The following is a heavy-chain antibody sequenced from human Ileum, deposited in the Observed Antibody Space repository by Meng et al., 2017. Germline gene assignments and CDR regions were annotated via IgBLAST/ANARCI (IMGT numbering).Heavy chain of an antibody. J-gene: IGHJ1*01. Sequence: QVDLHRGGAGLLKPSGTLSLTCAGLGESLKDHWWSWIRQTPGKGLEWIGEISHYGKTNYNPSLKSRVMISLDTSRDQFSLRLTSVTAADAAVYYCARVDFRGDSRDSCGLSHWGQGTLVTVSS. CDR1: GESLKDHW. CDR2: ISHYGKT. D-gene: IGHD3-22*01. V-gene: IGHV4-34*01. CDR3: ARVDFRGDSRDSCGLSH.